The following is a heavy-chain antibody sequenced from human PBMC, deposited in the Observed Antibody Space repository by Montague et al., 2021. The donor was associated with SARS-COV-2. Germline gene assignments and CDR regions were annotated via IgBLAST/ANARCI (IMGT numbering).Heavy chain of an antibody. D-gene: IGHD3-3*01. CDR3: ARVVGVYDFWSGQYDYYYMDV. Sequence: SETLSLTCTVSGGSISSYYWSWIRQPPGKGLEWIGYINYSGSTNYNPSLKSRVTISVDTTKNQFSLELSSVTAADTAVYSCARVVGVYDFWSGQYDYYYMDVWGQGTTVTVSS. CDR1: GGSISSYY. J-gene: IGHJ6*03. V-gene: IGHV4-59*01. CDR2: INYSGST.